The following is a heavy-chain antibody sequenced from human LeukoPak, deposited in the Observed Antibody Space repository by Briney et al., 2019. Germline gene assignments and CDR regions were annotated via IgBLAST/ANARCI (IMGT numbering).Heavy chain of an antibody. CDR3: ASKGDGYCRGTICQGAFDF. D-gene: IGHD2-2*01. Sequence: ASVKVSCKASGYTFTGYYMHWVRQAPGQGLEWMGWINPNSGGTNYAQKFQGRVTMTRDTSNNTVYMELTSLRSDDTAVYFCASKGDGYCRGTICQGAFDFWGQGTMVTVSS. V-gene: IGHV1-2*02. J-gene: IGHJ3*01. CDR1: GYTFTGYY. CDR2: INPNSGGT.